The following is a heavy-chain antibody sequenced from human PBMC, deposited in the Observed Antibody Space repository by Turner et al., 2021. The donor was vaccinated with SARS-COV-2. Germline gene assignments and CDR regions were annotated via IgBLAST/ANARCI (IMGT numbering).Heavy chain of an antibody. Sequence: QVQLVESGGGVVQPGRSLRLSCAASGFTFSSYGMHWVRQAPGKGLEWVAVKSYDGSKKYYADSVKGRFTISRDNSKNTLYLQMNSLRAEDTAVYYCAKQQGLYSNPMYYFDYWGQGTLVTVSS. D-gene: IGHD4-4*01. CDR1: GFTFSSYG. CDR3: AKQQGLYSNPMYYFDY. J-gene: IGHJ4*02. CDR2: KSYDGSKK. V-gene: IGHV3-30*18.